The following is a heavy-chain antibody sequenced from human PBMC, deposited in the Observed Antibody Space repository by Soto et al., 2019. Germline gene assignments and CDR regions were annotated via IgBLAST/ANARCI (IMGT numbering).Heavy chain of an antibody. Sequence: AASVKVSCKASGGTFSSYAISWVRQAPGQGLEWMGGIIPIFGTANYAQKFQGRVTITADESTSTAYMELSSLRSEDTAVYYCAREAGGLLWFGESHFDYWGQGTLVTVSS. V-gene: IGHV1-69*13. D-gene: IGHD3-10*01. CDR2: IIPIFGTA. J-gene: IGHJ4*02. CDR1: GGTFSSYA. CDR3: AREAGGLLWFGESHFDY.